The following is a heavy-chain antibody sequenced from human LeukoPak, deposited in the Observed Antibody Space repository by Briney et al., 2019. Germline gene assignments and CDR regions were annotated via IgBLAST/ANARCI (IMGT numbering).Heavy chain of an antibody. D-gene: IGHD3-10*01. CDR1: GFTFSDYA. CDR2: ISSNGGST. J-gene: IGHJ5*02. V-gene: IGHV3-64*04. Sequence: GGSLRLSCAASGFTFSDYAMHWVRQAPGKELEYVSAISSNGGSTYYADSVKGRFTISRDNSKNTLYLQMNSLRAEDTAVYYCARPLGELLLNWFDPWGQGTLVTVSS. CDR3: ARPLGELLLNWFDP.